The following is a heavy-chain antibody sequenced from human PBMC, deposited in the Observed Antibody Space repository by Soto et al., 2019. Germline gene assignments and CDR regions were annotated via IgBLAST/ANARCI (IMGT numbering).Heavy chain of an antibody. Sequence: QVQVQQWGAGLLKPSETLSLTCAVSGGSFGGYYWNWIRQPPGKGLEWIGEINDGGPTSHNPSLTCRVTMSVDTSKIHFSLMLRSVTAADTALYYCARPPPYYYDARGYLYYFDNWGQGTLVTVSS. D-gene: IGHD3-22*01. J-gene: IGHJ4*02. V-gene: IGHV4-34*01. CDR1: GGSFGGYY. CDR2: INDGGPT. CDR3: ARPPPYYYDARGYLYYFDN.